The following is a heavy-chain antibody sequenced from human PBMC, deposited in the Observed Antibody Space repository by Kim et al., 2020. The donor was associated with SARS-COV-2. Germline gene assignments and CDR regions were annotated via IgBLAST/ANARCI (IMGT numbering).Heavy chain of an antibody. Sequence: GGSLRLSCAASGFTFSDSYMSWFRQAPGKGLEWVSYISKIDSSTDYADSVKGRFTISRDNAKNSLYLEMNSLRAEDTAVYYCARGHTMIFYWGQGTLVTVSS. V-gene: IGHV3-11*05. CDR1: GFTFSDSY. CDR3: ARGHTMIFY. D-gene: IGHD3-22*01. CDR2: ISKIDSST. J-gene: IGHJ4*02.